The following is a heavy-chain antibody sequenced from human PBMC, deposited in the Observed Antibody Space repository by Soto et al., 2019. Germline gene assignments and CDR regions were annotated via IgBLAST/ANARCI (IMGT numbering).Heavy chain of an antibody. CDR2: IWYDGSNK. CDR3: ARESRDGYKMAYFDY. CDR1: GFTFISYG. D-gene: IGHD5-12*01. J-gene: IGHJ4*02. Sequence: GGSLRLSCAASGFTFISYGMHWVRQAPGKGLEWVAVIWYDGSNKYYADSVKGRFTISRDNSKSTLYLQMNSLRAEDTAVYYCARESRDGYKMAYFDYWGQGT. V-gene: IGHV3-33*01.